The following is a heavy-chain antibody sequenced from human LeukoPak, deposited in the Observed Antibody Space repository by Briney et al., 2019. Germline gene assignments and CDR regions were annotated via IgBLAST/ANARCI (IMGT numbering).Heavy chain of an antibody. CDR3: VRGGPHTAVMDY. J-gene: IGHJ4*02. CDR1: GFTFSSYG. V-gene: IGHV3-30*02. D-gene: IGHD5-18*01. Sequence: GGSLRLSCAASGFTFSSYGMHWVRQAPGKGLEWVTFIRYDGSNKYYADSVKGRFTISRDNAENTLYLQMNSLRAEDTAVYYCVRGGPHTAVMDYWGQGTLVTVSS. CDR2: IRYDGSNK.